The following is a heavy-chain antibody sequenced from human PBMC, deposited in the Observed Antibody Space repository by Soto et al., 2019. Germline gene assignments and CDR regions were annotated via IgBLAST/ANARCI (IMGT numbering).Heavy chain of an antibody. V-gene: IGHV3-23*01. D-gene: IGHD6-6*01. CDR1: GFTFSSYA. J-gene: IGHJ4*02. CDR2: ISGSGGST. CDR3: AKGGRRFEYSSSYFDY. Sequence: GGSLRLSCAASGFTFSSYAMSWVRQAPGKGLEWVSAISGSGGSTYYADSVKGRFTISRDNSKNTLYLQMNSLRAEDTAVYYCAKGGRRFEYSSSYFDYWGQGTLVTVSS.